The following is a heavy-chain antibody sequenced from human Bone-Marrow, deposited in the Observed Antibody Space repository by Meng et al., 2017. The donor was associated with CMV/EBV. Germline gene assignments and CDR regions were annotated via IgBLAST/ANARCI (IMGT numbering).Heavy chain of an antibody. D-gene: IGHD2-2*01. CDR1: GFSFSNYG. Sequence: GESLKISCAASGFSFSNYGIHWVRQAPGKGMEWVANIKGDESEKFYADSVEGRFTGSRDNAKNSLYLEMNSLRDEDTAVYYCARLTYHKYRVFDSWGQGTLVTVSS. CDR3: ARLTYHKYRVFDS. V-gene: IGHV3-7*01. CDR2: IKGDESEK. J-gene: IGHJ4*02.